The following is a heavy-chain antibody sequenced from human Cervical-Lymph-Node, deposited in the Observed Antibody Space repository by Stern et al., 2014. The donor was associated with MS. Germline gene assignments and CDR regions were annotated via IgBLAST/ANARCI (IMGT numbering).Heavy chain of an antibody. CDR3: ARQRYFDY. V-gene: IGHV5-51*01. CDR2: IFPGGSDI. J-gene: IGHJ4*02. Sequence: EVQLVESGPEVKRPGESLKISCQASGYTFTSYWIGWVRQMPGKGLEWIAIIFPGGSDIRYSPSFQGQVPISADKPGTPASLQWNNLKPSDPAIYYCARQRYFDYWGQGTLVPVSS. CDR1: GYTFTSYW.